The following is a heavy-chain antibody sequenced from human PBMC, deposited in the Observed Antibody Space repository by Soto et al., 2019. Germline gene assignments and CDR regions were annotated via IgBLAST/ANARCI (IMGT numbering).Heavy chain of an antibody. CDR1: GGSVSSGSYY. D-gene: IGHD5-18*01. CDR2: IYYSGST. CDR3: ARDRVDTAMVNYYYGMDV. J-gene: IGHJ6*02. V-gene: IGHV4-61*01. Sequence: SETLSLTCTVSGGSVSSGSYYWSWIRQPPGKGLEWIGYIYYSGSTNYNPSLKSRVTISVDTFKNQFSLKLSSVTAADTDVYYCARDRVDTAMVNYYYGMDVWGQGTTVTVSS.